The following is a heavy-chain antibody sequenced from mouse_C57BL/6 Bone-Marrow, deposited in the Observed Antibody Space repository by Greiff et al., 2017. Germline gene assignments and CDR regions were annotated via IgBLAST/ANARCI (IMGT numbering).Heavy chain of an antibody. CDR2: IDPEIGDT. CDR1: GFNIKDDY. Sequence: EVQLQESGAELVRPGASVKLSCTASGFNIKDDYIPWVKQRPEQGLGWIGWIDPEIGDTESASKFQGKAPITSDTSSNTAYLQLSSLTSKDTAVYYCSSFDGNYFDFWGQGTPLTVAS. V-gene: IGHV14-4*01. J-gene: IGHJ2*01. CDR3: SSFDGNYFDF. D-gene: IGHD2-3*01.